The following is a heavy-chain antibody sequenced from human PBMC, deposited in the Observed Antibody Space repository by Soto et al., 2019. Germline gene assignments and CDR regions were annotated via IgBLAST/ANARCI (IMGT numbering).Heavy chain of an antibody. CDR3: ATARHCSSDACPAAE. D-gene: IGHD2-2*01. J-gene: IGHJ4*02. V-gene: IGHV3-23*01. CDR2: ISGSGGST. CDR1: GFTFSSYA. Sequence: GGSLRLSCAASGFTFSSYAMSWVRQAPGKGLEWVSAISGSGGSTYYADSVKGRFTISRDNSKNTLYLQMSTLRAEDTALYYCATARHCSSDACPAAEWGQGTLVTVSS.